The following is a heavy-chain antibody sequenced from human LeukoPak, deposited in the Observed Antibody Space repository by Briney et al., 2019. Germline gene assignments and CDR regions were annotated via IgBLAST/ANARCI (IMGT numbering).Heavy chain of an antibody. J-gene: IGHJ4*02. CDR3: ARDDDRAREIDY. CDR2: IIPILNIT. V-gene: IGHV1-69*04. Sequence: SVTVSFKSSSGTFSKYAISWVRQAPGQGLEWMGRIIPILNITHYAQKFQDRVTIAADKSTSTAYMELSSLRSEDTAVYYCARDDDRAREIDYWGQGTLVTVSP. CDR1: SGTFSKYA. D-gene: IGHD3-22*01.